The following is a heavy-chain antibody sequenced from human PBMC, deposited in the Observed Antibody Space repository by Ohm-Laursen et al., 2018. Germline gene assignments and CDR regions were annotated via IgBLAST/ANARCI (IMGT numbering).Heavy chain of an antibody. CDR2: IKSKTDGGTT. CDR1: GFTFSNAW. Sequence: SLRLSCAAAGFTFSNAWMSWVRQAPGKGLEWVGRIKSKTDGGTTDYAAPVKGRFTISRDDSKNTPYLQMNSLKTEDTAVYYCTTRGVVERDCDYWGQGTLVTVSS. D-gene: IGHD3-22*01. CDR3: TTRGVVERDCDY. V-gene: IGHV3-15*01. J-gene: IGHJ4*02.